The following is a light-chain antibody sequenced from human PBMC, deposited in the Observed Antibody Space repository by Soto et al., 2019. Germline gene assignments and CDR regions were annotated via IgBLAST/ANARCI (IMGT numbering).Light chain of an antibody. CDR2: DVS. Sequence: QSALAQPPSASGSPGQSVTITCTGTNSDVGTYNYVSWYQHHPGKVPKLMIYDVSMRPSGVPDRFSGSKSGNTASLTISGLQAEDEADYYCCSYAGTYTVFGGGTKLTVL. CDR3: CSYAGTYTV. V-gene: IGLV2-11*01. J-gene: IGLJ3*02. CDR1: NSDVGTYNY.